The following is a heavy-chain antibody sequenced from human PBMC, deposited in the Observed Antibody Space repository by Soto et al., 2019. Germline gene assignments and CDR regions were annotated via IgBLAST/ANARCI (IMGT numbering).Heavy chain of an antibody. V-gene: IGHV1-69*13. D-gene: IGHD6-13*01. CDR1: GGTFSSYA. Sequence: ASVTVSCKASGGTFSSYAISWVRQAPGQGLEWMGGIIPIFGTANYAQKFQGRVTITADESTSTAYMELSSLRSEDTAVYYCARGLGGIAPDGEAFDIWGQGTMVTVSS. CDR3: ARGLGGIAPDGEAFDI. J-gene: IGHJ3*02. CDR2: IIPIFGTA.